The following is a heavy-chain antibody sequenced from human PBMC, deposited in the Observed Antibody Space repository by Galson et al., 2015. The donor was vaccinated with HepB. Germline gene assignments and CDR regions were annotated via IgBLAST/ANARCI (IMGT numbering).Heavy chain of an antibody. J-gene: IGHJ4*02. CDR1: GFTFSDYY. Sequence: SLRLSCAASGFTFSDYYVDWVRQAPGEGLEWVGRSRNKANSHTTEYAASVKGRFTTSRDESQNSVHLQMNSLKIEDTAVYYCIRVVVGSLTSDHYDAYWGQGIPVTVSS. CDR3: IRVVVGSLTSDHYDAY. D-gene: IGHD3-22*01. V-gene: IGHV3-72*01. CDR2: SRNKANSHTT.